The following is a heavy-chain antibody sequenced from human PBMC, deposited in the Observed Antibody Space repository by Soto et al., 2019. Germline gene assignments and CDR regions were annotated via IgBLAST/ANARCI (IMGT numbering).Heavy chain of an antibody. J-gene: IGHJ4*02. D-gene: IGHD3-10*01. CDR1: GFTVSNNY. V-gene: IGHV3-53*01. Sequence: EVQLVESGGGLIQPGGSLRLSCAVSGFTVSNNYMSWVRQAPGKGLEGVSVIYSGGYTAYGDSVKGRFTISRDNSKTPLYLQRKSLRAGAPAVFFCATQAGGGGYWGQGTLVTVSS. CDR3: ATQAGGGGY. CDR2: IYSGGYT.